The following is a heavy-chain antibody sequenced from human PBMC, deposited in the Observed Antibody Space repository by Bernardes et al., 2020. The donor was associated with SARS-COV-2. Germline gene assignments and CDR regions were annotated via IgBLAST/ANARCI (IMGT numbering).Heavy chain of an antibody. CDR3: ARRYCHNTGCGFSPFDY. J-gene: IGHJ4*02. D-gene: IGHD5-12*01. CDR2: TSYSGNT. CDR1: GGSISSSNFY. Sequence: SETLSLTCSVSGGSISSSNFYWGWIRQPPGKGLEWIASTSYSGNTYFSPSLKSRVTISLDTSKKQFSLRLTSVTAADTAVYYCARRYCHNTGCGFSPFDYWGQGTLVSVSS. V-gene: IGHV4-39*01.